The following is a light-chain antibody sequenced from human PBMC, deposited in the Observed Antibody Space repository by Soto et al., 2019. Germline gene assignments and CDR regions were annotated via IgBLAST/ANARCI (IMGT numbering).Light chain of an antibody. V-gene: IGKV1-9*01. CDR3: QQLNIYPLT. CDR2: SAS. J-gene: IGKJ3*01. CDR1: QGIHIH. Sequence: IQLXQSPSFLSASEGYIVTITCRSSQGIHIHLAWYQQKPGKAPKLLIDSASTLQSGVPSRLSVSGSGTEFTLTLNSPQPEDFATYYCQQLNIYPLTFGPGTKVD.